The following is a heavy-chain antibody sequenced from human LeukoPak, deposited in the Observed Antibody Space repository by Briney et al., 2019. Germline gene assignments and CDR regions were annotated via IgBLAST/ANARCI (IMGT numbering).Heavy chain of an antibody. V-gene: IGHV3-48*03. J-gene: IGHJ3*02. D-gene: IGHD4-17*01. CDR1: GFTFSSYE. CDR3: ARARATVTNDAFDI. Sequence: GGSLRLSCAASGFTFSSYEMNWVRQAPGKGLEWVSYISSSGSTIYYADSVKGRFTISRDNAKNSLYLQMNSLRAEETAVYYCARARATVTNDAFDIWGQGTMVTVSS. CDR2: ISSSGSTI.